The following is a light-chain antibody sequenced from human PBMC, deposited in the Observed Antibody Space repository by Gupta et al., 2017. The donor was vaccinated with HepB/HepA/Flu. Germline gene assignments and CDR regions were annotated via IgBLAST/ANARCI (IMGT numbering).Light chain of an antibody. V-gene: IGKV1-39*01. CDR3: QQSDTTPQT. CDR1: QSINSY. Sequence: DIQLTQSPSSLSASVGDRVTITCRASQSINSYLNWYQQKPGKAPKLLIYTASTLQSGVPSRFSGSGSGTVFTLTISSLQPEDFATYYCQQSDTTPQTFGQGTRLEIK. CDR2: TAS. J-gene: IGKJ2*01.